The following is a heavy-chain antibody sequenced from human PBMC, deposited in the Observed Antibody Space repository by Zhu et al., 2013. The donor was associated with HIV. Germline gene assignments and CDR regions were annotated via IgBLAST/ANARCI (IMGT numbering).Heavy chain of an antibody. CDR2: ISTYYGNT. CDR3: TRGPGYCSSTSCSDFYYSMDI. V-gene: IGHV1-18*01. D-gene: IGHD2-2*01. Sequence: HVXLVQSGSEVKEAWGSVKVSCKASGYTLTNYGITWVRQAPGQGLEWVGWISTYYGNTNYAQRLQGRLTMTTDTSTSTAYMELRSLRSDDTAVYYCTRGPGYCSSTSCSDFYYSMDIWGKGTTIIVSS. CDR1: GYTLTNYG. J-gene: IGHJ6*03.